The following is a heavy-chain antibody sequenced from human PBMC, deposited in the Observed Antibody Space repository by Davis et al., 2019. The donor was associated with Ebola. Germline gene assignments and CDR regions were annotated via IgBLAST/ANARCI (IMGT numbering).Heavy chain of an antibody. V-gene: IGHV4-59*01. CDR3: ARDDYSNYYGMDV. Sequence: GSLRLSCTVSGASISSSYWSRIRQPPGKGLEWIGYIYYSGSTNYNPSLKSRVTISVDTSKNQFSLKLSSVTAADTAVYYCARDDYSNYYGMDVWGQGTTVTVSS. J-gene: IGHJ6*02. CDR2: IYYSGST. CDR1: GASISSSY. D-gene: IGHD4-11*01.